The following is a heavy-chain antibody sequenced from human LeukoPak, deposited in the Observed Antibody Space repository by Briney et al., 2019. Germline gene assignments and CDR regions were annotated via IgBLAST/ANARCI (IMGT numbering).Heavy chain of an antibody. Sequence: GASVEVSCKASGYTFTSYDINWVRQATGQGLEWMGWMNPNSGNTGYAQKFQGRVTMTRNTSISTAYMELSSLRSEDTAVYYCARHDSSGPYYYYGMDVWGQGTTVTVSS. CDR2: MNPNSGNT. CDR3: ARHDSSGPYYYYGMDV. D-gene: IGHD3-22*01. J-gene: IGHJ6*02. CDR1: GYTFTSYD. V-gene: IGHV1-8*01.